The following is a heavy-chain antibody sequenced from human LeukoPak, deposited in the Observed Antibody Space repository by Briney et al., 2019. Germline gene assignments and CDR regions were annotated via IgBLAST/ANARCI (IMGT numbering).Heavy chain of an antibody. V-gene: IGHV3-7*01. Sequence: GGSLRLSCAASEFTCSSYWMSWVRQAPGKGLEWVANIKQDGSEKHYVDSVKGRLTISRDNAKNLLYLQMNSLRVEDTAVYYCAGGPGFLIDCWGQRTLVTVSS. D-gene: IGHD3-3*01. CDR3: AGGPGFLIDC. CDR2: IKQDGSEK. J-gene: IGHJ4*02. CDR1: EFTCSSYW.